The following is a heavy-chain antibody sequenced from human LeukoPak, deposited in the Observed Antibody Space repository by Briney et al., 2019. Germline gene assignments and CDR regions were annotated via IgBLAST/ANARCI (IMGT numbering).Heavy chain of an antibody. V-gene: IGHV3-7*01. Sequence: PGRSLRLSCAASGFTLSSYAMHWVRQAPGKGLEGVANIKEDGSEKYYVDSVKGRFTISRDNAKNSLSLQMNSLRAEDTAVYYCARVSLITTQDYWGQGTLATASS. J-gene: IGHJ4*02. CDR3: ARVSLITTQDY. D-gene: IGHD4-17*01. CDR1: GFTLSSYA. CDR2: IKEDGSEK.